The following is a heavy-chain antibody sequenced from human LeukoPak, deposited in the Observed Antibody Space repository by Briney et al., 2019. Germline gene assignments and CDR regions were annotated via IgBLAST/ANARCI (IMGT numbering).Heavy chain of an antibody. D-gene: IGHD5-24*01. CDR2: INHSGST. Sequence: PSETLSLTCAVYGGSFSGYYWSWLRQPPGKGLEWIGEINHSGSTNYNPSLKSRVTISADTSKNQFCLKLSSVTAADTAVYYCARVGARWLQLKAFDIWGQGTMVTVSS. CDR1: GGSFSGYY. J-gene: IGHJ3*02. V-gene: IGHV4-34*01. CDR3: ARVGARWLQLKAFDI.